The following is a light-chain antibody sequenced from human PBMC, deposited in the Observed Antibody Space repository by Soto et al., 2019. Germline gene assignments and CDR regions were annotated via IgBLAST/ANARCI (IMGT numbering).Light chain of an antibody. CDR2: GAA. CDR1: QSVGSSY. V-gene: IGKV3-20*01. J-gene: IGKJ1*01. Sequence: ESVMTQSPGTLSLSRGERATLSCRASQSVGSSYFAWYQQKAGQAPRLLIFGAANRAAGIPDRFSGSGSGTDFTLIINRLEPEDFAVYYCQQYGGSPGTFGQVTKVEIK. CDR3: QQYGGSPGT.